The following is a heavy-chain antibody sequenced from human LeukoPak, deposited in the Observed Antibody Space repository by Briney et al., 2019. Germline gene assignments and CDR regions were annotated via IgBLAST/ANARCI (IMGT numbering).Heavy chain of an antibody. J-gene: IGHJ3*02. CDR1: GYSISSGYY. CDR3: ARGLVGATGDAFDI. Sequence: SETLSLTCTVSGYSISSGYYWGWIRQPPGKGLEWIGSIYHSGSTYYNPSLKSRVTISVDTSKNQFSLKLSSVTAADTAVYYCARGLVGATGDAFDIWGQGTMVTVSS. D-gene: IGHD1-26*01. CDR2: IYHSGST. V-gene: IGHV4-38-2*02.